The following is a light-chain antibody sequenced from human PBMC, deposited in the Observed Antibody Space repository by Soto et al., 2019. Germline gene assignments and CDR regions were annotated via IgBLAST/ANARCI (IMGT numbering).Light chain of an antibody. CDR2: STS. CDR3: QQYGGSPQT. J-gene: IGKJ1*01. V-gene: IGKV3-20*01. Sequence: EIVLTQSPGTLSLSPGERATLSCRASQSVGDTYLAWYQQKPGQAPRLLMYSTSIRATGIPDRFSGSGSGTDFTLTISRLDPEDFAVYYCQQYGGSPQTFGQGTKVDIK. CDR1: QSVGDTY.